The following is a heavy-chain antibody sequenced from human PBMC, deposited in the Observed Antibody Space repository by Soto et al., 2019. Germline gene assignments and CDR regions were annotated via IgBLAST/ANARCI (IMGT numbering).Heavy chain of an antibody. CDR3: ASNPPLYSSSQFDY. Sequence: GASVKVSCKASGGTFSSYTISWVRQAPGQGLEWMGRIIPILGIANYAQKFQGRVTITADKSTSTAYMELSSLRSEDTAVYYCASNPPLYSSSQFDYWGQGTLVTVSS. D-gene: IGHD6-6*01. CDR1: GGTFSSYT. CDR2: IIPILGIA. V-gene: IGHV1-69*02. J-gene: IGHJ4*02.